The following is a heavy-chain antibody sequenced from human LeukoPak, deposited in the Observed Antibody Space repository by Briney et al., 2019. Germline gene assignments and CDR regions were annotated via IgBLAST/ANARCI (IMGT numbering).Heavy chain of an antibody. Sequence: ASVKVSCKASGYTFTSYGISWVRQAPGQGLEWMGWISAYNGNTNYAQKLQGRVTMTTDTSTSTAYMELRSLRSDDTAVYYWARGSKYCSSTSCYYYYFDYWGQGTLVTVSS. CDR1: GYTFTSYG. J-gene: IGHJ4*02. CDR2: ISAYNGNT. D-gene: IGHD2-2*01. V-gene: IGHV1-18*01. CDR3: ARGSKYCSSTSCYYYYFDY.